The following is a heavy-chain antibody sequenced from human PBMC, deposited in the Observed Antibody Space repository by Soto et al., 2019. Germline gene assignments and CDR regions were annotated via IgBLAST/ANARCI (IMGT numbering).Heavy chain of an antibody. CDR1: GGSISSSSYY. D-gene: IGHD4-17*01. CDR3: ARHARVNWYFDL. J-gene: IGHJ2*01. CDR2: IYYSGST. V-gene: IGHV4-39*01. Sequence: PSETLCLTCTVSGGSISSSSYYWGWIRQPPGKGLEWIGSIYYSGSTYYNPSLKSRVTISVDTSKNQFSLKLSSVTAADTAVYYCARHARVNWYFDLWGRGTLVTVSS.